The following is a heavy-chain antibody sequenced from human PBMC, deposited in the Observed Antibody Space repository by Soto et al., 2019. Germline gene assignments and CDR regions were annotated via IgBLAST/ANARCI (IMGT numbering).Heavy chain of an antibody. V-gene: IGHV4-31*03. CDR1: GDSIRSGGYY. Sequence: QVQLQESGPGLVKPSQTLSLTCTVSGDSIRSGGYYWNWIRQHPGKGLEWMGYIYYSGSTYYNPSLKSRVTISVDTSKNQFSLKLTSVTAADSAVYYCARGVDANSYYFDYWGQGTLVTVSS. CDR3: ARGVDANSYYFDY. D-gene: IGHD2-8*01. J-gene: IGHJ4*02. CDR2: IYYSGST.